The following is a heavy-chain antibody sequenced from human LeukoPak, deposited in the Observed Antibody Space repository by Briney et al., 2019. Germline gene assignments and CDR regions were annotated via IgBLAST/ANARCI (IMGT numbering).Heavy chain of an antibody. Sequence: GGSLRLSCAASGFTFSGYWMHWVRQAPGKGLVWVSRIGGDGSSTTYADSVKGRFTISRDNAKNTLYLQMNSLRLEDTAVYYCARGRSTSNWYYFVYWGQGTLVTVSS. D-gene: IGHD2-2*01. V-gene: IGHV3-74*01. CDR1: GFTFSGYW. CDR3: ARGRSTSNWYYFVY. J-gene: IGHJ4*02. CDR2: IGGDGSST.